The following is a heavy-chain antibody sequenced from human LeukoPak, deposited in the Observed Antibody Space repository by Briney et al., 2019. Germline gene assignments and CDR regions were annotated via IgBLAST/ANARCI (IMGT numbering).Heavy chain of an antibody. V-gene: IGHV4-39*01. D-gene: IGHD5-12*01. J-gene: IGHJ3*02. CDR3: ARRDITQGAFDI. CDR1: GGSISSSTYF. Sequence: PSETLSLTCTVSGGSISSSTYFWGWIRQPPGKGLECIGSIFYSGSTSYNPSLKSRVTISVDTSKDQFSLNLSSVTAADTAVYYCARRDITQGAFDIWGQGTMVTVSS. CDR2: IFYSGST.